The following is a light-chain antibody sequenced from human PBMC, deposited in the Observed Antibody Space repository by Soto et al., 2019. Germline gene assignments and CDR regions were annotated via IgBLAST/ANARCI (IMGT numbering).Light chain of an antibody. V-gene: IGLV1-47*01. CDR2: RNN. CDR1: SSNIGSNY. Sequence: QSVLTQPPSAPGTPGQRVTISCSGSSSNIGSNYVYWYQQLPGTAPKLLIYRNNQRPSGVPDRFSGSKSGTSASLAISGLRSEDEADYYCAAWDDSLSEVFGGGTKLTVL. J-gene: IGLJ2*01. CDR3: AAWDDSLSEV.